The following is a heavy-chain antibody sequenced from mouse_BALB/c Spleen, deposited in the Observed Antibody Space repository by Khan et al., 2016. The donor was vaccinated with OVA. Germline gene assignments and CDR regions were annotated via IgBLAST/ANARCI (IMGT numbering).Heavy chain of an antibody. J-gene: IGHJ3*01. CDR3: TRTTYYGNPWFTY. V-gene: IGHV5-9*02. CDR2: ISGTGIYT. CDR1: GFAFSSYD. D-gene: IGHD2-10*01. Sequence: EVELVESGGGLVKPGGSLKLSCAPSGFAFSSYDMSWVRQSPEKRLEWVATISGTGIYTYYPASVKGRFTISRANDRNTLYLQTSSLRSEDKALYYCTRTTYYGNPWFTYWGQGTLVTVSA.